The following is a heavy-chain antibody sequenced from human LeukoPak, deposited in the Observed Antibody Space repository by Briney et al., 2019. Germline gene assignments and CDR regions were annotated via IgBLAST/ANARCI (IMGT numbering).Heavy chain of an antibody. CDR1: GGSISSSTDY. Sequence: PSETLSLTCTVSGGSISSSTDYWGWIRQPPGKGLEWIANIYYSGSTYYNPSLKSRVTISVDTSKDQFSLKLSSVTAADTAVYYCARQPLPLLWFGESPYWGQGTLVTVSS. V-gene: IGHV4-39*01. CDR2: IYYSGST. D-gene: IGHD3-10*01. CDR3: ARQPLPLLWFGESPY. J-gene: IGHJ4*02.